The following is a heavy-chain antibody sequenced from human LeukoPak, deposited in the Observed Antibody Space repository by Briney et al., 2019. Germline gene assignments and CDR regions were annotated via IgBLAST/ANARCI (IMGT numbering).Heavy chain of an antibody. Sequence: PGGSLRLSCGASGFTFSTYWMSWVRQAPGKGLVWVSRINPDGSSTGYADSVRGRFTISRDNAKNTLYLQMNSLRAEDTAVYYCTRDFDAATGYWGQGTLVTVSS. J-gene: IGHJ4*02. V-gene: IGHV3-74*01. CDR3: TRDFDAATGY. CDR1: GFTFSTYW. CDR2: INPDGSST. D-gene: IGHD3-9*01.